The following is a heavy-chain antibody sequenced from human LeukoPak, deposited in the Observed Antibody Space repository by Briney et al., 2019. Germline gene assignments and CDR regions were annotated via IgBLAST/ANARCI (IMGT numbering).Heavy chain of an antibody. CDR1: GGSISSYY. CDR2: IYSGGNT. CDR3: ARRAGEYSHPYDY. Sequence: ETLSLTCTVSGGSISSYYWSWIRQPAGKGLEWVSFIYSGGNTHYSDSVTGRFTISRDNSKNTLYLQMNSLRAEDTAIYYCARRAGEYSHPYDYWGQGTLVTVSS. J-gene: IGHJ4*02. D-gene: IGHD2-15*01. V-gene: IGHV3-53*01.